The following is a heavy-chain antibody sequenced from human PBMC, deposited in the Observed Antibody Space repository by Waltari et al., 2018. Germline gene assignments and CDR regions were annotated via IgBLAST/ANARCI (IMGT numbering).Heavy chain of an antibody. V-gene: IGHV3-33*01. D-gene: IGHD2-15*01. J-gene: IGHJ4*02. CDR3: ASQSTTLFDY. CDR1: GFPFGRFG. Sequence: QVQLVESGGGVVQPGRSLRLSCAASGFPFGRFGMQWVRQAPGKGLEWVAVIWHDGSNEYYVDSVKGRFTISRDNSKNTLYLQMNSLRAEDSAVYYCASQSTTLFDYWGQGTLVTVSS. CDR2: IWHDGSNE.